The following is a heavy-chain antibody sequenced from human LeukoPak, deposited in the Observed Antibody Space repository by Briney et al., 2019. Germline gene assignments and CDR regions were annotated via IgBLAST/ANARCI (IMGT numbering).Heavy chain of an antibody. D-gene: IGHD3-9*01. CDR2: ISYDGSNK. J-gene: IGHJ4*02. Sequence: GGSLRLSCAASGFTFSSYAMHWVRQAPGKGLEWVAVISYDGSNKYYADSVKGRFTISRDNSNNTLYLQMNSLRAEDTAVYYCAKKGLLVTSYYFDYWGQGTLVTVSS. CDR1: GFTFSSYA. V-gene: IGHV3-30*04. CDR3: AKKGLLVTSYYFDY.